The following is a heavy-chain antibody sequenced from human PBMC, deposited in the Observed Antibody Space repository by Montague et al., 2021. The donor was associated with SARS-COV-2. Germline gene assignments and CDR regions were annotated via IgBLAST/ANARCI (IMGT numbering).Heavy chain of an antibody. Sequence: SLSLSASGFTFSDYAIYWVRQAPGKGLEWVALISYDGSNKYYADSVKGRFAISRDNSKNTLYLQMNSLRAEDTAVYFCARDRLKWGMITFGGNDYWGQGTLVTVSS. D-gene: IGHD3-16*01. CDR1: GFTFSDYA. J-gene: IGHJ4*02. CDR3: ARDRLKWGMITFGGNDY. V-gene: IGHV3-30*09. CDR2: ISYDGSNK.